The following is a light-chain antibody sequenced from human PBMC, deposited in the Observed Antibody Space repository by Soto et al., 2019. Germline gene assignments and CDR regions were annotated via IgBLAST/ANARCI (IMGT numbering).Light chain of an antibody. Sequence: YELTQPPSVSVAPGQTARITCGGNNIGSKSVHWYQQKPGQAPVLVVYDDSDRPSGIPERFSGSNSGNTATLTISRVEAGDEPDSSCQVWDTSRHPYVFGTGTKVTVL. V-gene: IGLV3-21*02. CDR3: QVWDTSRHPYV. CDR2: DDS. J-gene: IGLJ1*01. CDR1: NIGSKS.